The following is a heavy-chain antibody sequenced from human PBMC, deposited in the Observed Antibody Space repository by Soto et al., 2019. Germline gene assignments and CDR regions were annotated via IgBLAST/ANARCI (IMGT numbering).Heavy chain of an antibody. CDR2: VNPNTGLT. V-gene: IGHV1-2*02. CDR1: GYTFTAPY. Sequence: GASVKVSCKASGYTFTAPYMNWVRQAPGQGLEWMGWVNPNTGLTKYAQKFQGRVSMTRDTSINTAYMELSGLTSDDTAVYYCTTLRLDPWGQGTLVTVYS. CDR3: TTLRLDP. J-gene: IGHJ5*02. D-gene: IGHD3-9*01.